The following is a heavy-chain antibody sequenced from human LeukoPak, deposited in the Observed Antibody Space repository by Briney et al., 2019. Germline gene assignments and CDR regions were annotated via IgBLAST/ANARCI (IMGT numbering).Heavy chain of an antibody. D-gene: IGHD3-9*01. CDR2: ISYDGSNK. V-gene: IGHV3-30*18. Sequence: GRSLRLSCAASGFTFSSYGMHWVRQAPGKGLEWVAVISYDGSNKYYADSVKGRFTISRDNSKNTLYLQMNSLRAEDTAVYYCAKYALRYFDSDYMDVWGKGTTVTVSS. J-gene: IGHJ6*03. CDR1: GFTFSSYG. CDR3: AKYALRYFDSDYMDV.